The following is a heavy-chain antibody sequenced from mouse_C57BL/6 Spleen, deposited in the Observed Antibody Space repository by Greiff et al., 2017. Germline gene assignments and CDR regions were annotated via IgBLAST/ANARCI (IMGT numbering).Heavy chain of an antibody. V-gene: IGHV3-6*01. D-gene: IGHD1-1*01. CDR2: ISYDGSN. CDR1: GYSITSGYY. CDR3: ARGDYYDKGYFDV. Sequence: DVKLQESGPGLVKPSQSLSLTCSVTGYSITSGYYWNWIRQFPGNKLEWMGYISYDGSNNYNPSLKNRISITRDTSKNQFFLKLNSVTTEDTATYYCARGDYYDKGYFDVWGTGTTVTVSS. J-gene: IGHJ1*03.